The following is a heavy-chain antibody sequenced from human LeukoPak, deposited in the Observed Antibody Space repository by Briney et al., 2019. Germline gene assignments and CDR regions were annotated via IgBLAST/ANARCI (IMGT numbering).Heavy chain of an antibody. CDR2: IFYSGGT. CDR3: ARAPHLYPGTNVLRYAYYYGMDV. V-gene: IGHV4-31*02. J-gene: IGHJ6*02. CDR1: GGSMTTGAHY. Sequence: SQTLSLTCTVSGGSMTTGAHYWTWIRQRPGAGLEWIGNIFYSGGTYYSPSLKTRVSLSLDASKNQFSLNLASVTAADTAVYFCARAPHLYPGTNVLRYAYYYGMDVWGQGTTVTVSS. D-gene: IGHD2-2*01.